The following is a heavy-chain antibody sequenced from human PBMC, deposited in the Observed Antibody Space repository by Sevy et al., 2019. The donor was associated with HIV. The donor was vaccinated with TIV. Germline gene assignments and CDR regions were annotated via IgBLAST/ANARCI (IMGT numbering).Heavy chain of an antibody. CDR2: IRSNTDGGTT. CDR3: TTDREYGDYKGGFAS. D-gene: IGHD4-17*01. CDR1: GFTFTNAW. Sequence: GGSLRLSCAISGFTFTNAWMGWVRQAPGKGLEWVGRIRSNTDGGTTDYAAPLKGRFTISRDDSKNTLYLQMNILKSADTAVYYCTTDREYGDYKGGFASWGQGTRVTVSS. J-gene: IGHJ4*02. V-gene: IGHV3-15*01.